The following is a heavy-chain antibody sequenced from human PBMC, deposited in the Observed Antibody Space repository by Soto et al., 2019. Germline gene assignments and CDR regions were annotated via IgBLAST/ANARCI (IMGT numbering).Heavy chain of an antibody. CDR2: IYYSGST. J-gene: IGHJ4*02. CDR1: GGSISSYY. CDR3: ARGSRYYDYDY. D-gene: IGHD3-3*01. Sequence: SETLSLTCTVSGGSISSYYWSWIRQPPGKGLEWIGYIYYSGSTNYNPSLKSRVTISVDTSKNQFSLKLSSVTAADTAVYYCARGSRYYDYDYWGQGTLVTVSS. V-gene: IGHV4-59*01.